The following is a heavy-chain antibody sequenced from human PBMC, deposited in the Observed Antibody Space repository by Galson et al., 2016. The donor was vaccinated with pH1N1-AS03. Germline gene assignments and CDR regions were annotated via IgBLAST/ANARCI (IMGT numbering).Heavy chain of an antibody. CDR1: GFTFSIYW. CDR2: INPGGRGL. CDR3: ARFGKNGWDLDS. Sequence: SLRLSCAASGFTFSIYWMTWVRQTPGKGLEWVATINPGGRGLYYADSLQGRFSISRDDAKNSLCLQMSSLRVDDTAVYYCARFGKNGWDLDSWGQGTLVSVSS. V-gene: IGHV3-7*03. J-gene: IGHJ4*02. D-gene: IGHD6-19*01.